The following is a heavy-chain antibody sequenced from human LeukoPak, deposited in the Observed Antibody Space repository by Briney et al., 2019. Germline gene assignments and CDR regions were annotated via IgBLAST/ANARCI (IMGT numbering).Heavy chain of an antibody. CDR3: AREPDINYYDSSGPHFGFDI. V-gene: IGHV4-4*07. Sequence: SETLSLTCAVYGGSFSGYYWSWIRQPAGKGLEWIGRIYTSGSTNYNPSLKSRVTMSVDTSKNQFSLKLSSVTAADTAVYYCAREPDINYYDSSGPHFGFDIWGQGTMVTVSS. J-gene: IGHJ3*02. CDR1: GGSFSGYY. CDR2: IYTSGST. D-gene: IGHD3-22*01.